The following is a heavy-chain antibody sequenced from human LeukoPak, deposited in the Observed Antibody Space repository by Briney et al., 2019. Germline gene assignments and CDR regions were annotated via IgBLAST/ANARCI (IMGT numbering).Heavy chain of an antibody. CDR3: ARLGLPYYYYYMDV. D-gene: IGHD1-7*01. CDR1: GYTFTNYY. J-gene: IGHJ6*03. V-gene: IGHV1-46*01. CDR2: INPSGGST. Sequence: GASVKVSCKASGYTFTNYYIHWVRQAPGQGLECMGIINPSGGSTSYAQKFQGRVTMTRDMSTSTVYMELSSLRSEDTAVYYCARLGLPYYYYYMDVWGKGTTVTVSS.